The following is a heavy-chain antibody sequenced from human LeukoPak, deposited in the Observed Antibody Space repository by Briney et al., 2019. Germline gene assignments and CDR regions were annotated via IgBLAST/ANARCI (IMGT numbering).Heavy chain of an antibody. J-gene: IGHJ6*02. V-gene: IGHV4-39*01. CDR2: IYYSGNT. CDR3: ARGHGSF. Sequence: SETLSLTCTVSGGSINSVTYSGGWIRQPPGKGLECIGTIYYSGNTYYNPSLKSRVTISVDTSNNQFSLKLSSVTAADTAVYYCARGHGSFWGQGTTVTVSS. CDR1: GGSINSVTYS. D-gene: IGHD2-2*03.